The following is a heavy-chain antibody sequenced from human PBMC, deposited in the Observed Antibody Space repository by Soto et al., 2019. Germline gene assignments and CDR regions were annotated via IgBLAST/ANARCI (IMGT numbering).Heavy chain of an antibody. CDR2: IYYSGST. CDR1: GGSISSGGYY. J-gene: IGHJ5*02. D-gene: IGHD5-18*01. Sequence: LCGGSISSGGYYWSWIRQHPGKGLEWIGYIYYSGSTYYNPSLKSRVTISVDTSKNQFSLKLSSVTAADTAVYYCARVDTAIHIIWFDPWGQGTLVTVSS. CDR3: ARVDTAIHIIWFDP. V-gene: IGHV4-31*02.